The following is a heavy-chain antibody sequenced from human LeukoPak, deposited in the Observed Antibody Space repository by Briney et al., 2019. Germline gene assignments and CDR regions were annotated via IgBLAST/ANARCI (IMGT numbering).Heavy chain of an antibody. Sequence: ASVKVSCKASGYTFTGYYMHWVRQAPGQGLEWMGWINPNSGGTNYAQKFQGRVTMTRDTSISTAYMELNRLRSDDTAVYYCARDRDYGSGIFDPWGQGTLVTVSS. CDR2: INPNSGGT. CDR3: ARDRDYGSGIFDP. D-gene: IGHD3-10*01. J-gene: IGHJ5*02. V-gene: IGHV1-2*02. CDR1: GYTFTGYY.